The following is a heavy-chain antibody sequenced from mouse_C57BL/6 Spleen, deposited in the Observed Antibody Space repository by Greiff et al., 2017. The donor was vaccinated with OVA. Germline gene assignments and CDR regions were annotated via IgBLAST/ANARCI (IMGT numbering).Heavy chain of an antibody. V-gene: IGHV5-17*01. CDR1: GFTFSDYG. CDR2: ISSGSSTI. J-gene: IGHJ3*01. CDR3: ARGAQATGAGFAY. Sequence: EVQRVESGGGLVKPGGSLKLSCAASGFTFSDYGMHWVRQAPEKGLEWVAYISSGSSTIYYADTVKGRFTISRDNAKNTLFLQMTSLRSEDTAMYYCARGAQATGAGFAYWGQGTLVTVSA. D-gene: IGHD3-2*02.